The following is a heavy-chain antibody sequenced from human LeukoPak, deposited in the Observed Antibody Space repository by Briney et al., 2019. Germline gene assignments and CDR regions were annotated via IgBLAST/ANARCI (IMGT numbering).Heavy chain of an antibody. Sequence: ASVKVSCKASGYTFTSYYMHWVRQAPGQGLEWMGIINPSGGSTSYAQKFQGRVTMTRDTSTSTVYMELSSLRSEDTAVYYCARGHTPSYYYDSSGYYYVNWGQGTLATVSS. V-gene: IGHV1-46*01. D-gene: IGHD3-22*01. CDR2: INPSGGST. CDR3: ARGHTPSYYYDSSGYYYVN. CDR1: GYTFTSYY. J-gene: IGHJ4*02.